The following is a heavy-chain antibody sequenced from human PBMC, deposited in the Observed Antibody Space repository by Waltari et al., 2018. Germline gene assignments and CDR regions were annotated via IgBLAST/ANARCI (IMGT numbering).Heavy chain of an antibody. CDR2: INPSGGST. CDR1: GYTFTSYY. D-gene: IGHD6-13*01. J-gene: IGHJ4*02. V-gene: IGHV1-46*01. Sequence: QVQLVQSGAEVKKPGASVKVSCKASGYTFTSYYMHWVRQAPGQGLEWMGIINPSGGSTSYAQKFQGRVTMTRDTSTSTVYMELSSLRSEDTAMYYCARDRGREGGQLVLLDYWGQGTLVTVSS. CDR3: ARDRGREGGQLVLLDY.